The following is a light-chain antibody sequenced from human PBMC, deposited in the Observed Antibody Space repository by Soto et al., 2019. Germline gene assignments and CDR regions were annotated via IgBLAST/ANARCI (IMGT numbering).Light chain of an antibody. V-gene: IGLV3-21*02. CDR3: LVWDRSSDHWV. CDR2: DDS. J-gene: IGLJ3*02. Sequence: SYELTQPPSVSVAPGQTATVTCGGRNIGTKSVHWYQQKPGQAPVLVVHDDSDRPSGIPGRFSGSNSGDTATLTISGVEAGDEADYYCLVWDRSSDHWVFGGGTKVTVL. CDR1: NIGTKS.